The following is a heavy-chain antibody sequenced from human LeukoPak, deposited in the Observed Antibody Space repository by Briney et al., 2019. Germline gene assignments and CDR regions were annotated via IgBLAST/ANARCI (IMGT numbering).Heavy chain of an antibody. CDR1: GYTFTSYG. V-gene: IGHV1-18*01. CDR2: ISAYNGNT. CDR3: ARGTPQPGIAAATPPFDY. Sequence: SVKVSCKASGYTFTSYGISWVRQAPGQGLEWMGWISAYNGNTNYAQKLQGRVTMTTDTSTSTAYMELRSLRSDDTAVYYCARGTPQPGIAAATPPFDYWGQGTLVTVSS. D-gene: IGHD6-13*01. J-gene: IGHJ4*02.